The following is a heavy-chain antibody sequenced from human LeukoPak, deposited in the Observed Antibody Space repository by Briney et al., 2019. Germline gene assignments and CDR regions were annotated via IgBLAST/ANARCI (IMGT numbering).Heavy chain of an antibody. CDR1: GVTFSNAW. CDR3: TTPVERQLAYYYYYYMDV. J-gene: IGHJ6*03. D-gene: IGHD6-6*01. CDR2: IKGKTDGGTT. Sequence: GGSLRLSCAASGVTFSNAWMSWVRQAPGKGLGWVGRIKGKTDGGTTDYAAPVKGRFTISRDDSKNTLYLQMNSLKTEDTAVYYCTTPVERQLAYYYYYYMDVWGKGTTVTVSS. V-gene: IGHV3-15*01.